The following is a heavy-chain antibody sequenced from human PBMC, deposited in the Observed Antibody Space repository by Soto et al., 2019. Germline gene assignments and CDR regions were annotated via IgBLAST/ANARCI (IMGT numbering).Heavy chain of an antibody. Sequence: QVQLQQWGAGLLRPSETLSLTCAVSGGSFNGYYWSWLRQPPEKGLEWIGETHHSGNTNYNPSLKSRVTISVDTSKKQFSLKLTSVTAADTAVYYCARGSGLWWEGYWGQGTLVTVSS. J-gene: IGHJ4*02. CDR3: ARGSGLWWEGY. CDR1: GGSFNGYY. CDR2: THHSGNT. V-gene: IGHV4-34*01. D-gene: IGHD2-21*01.